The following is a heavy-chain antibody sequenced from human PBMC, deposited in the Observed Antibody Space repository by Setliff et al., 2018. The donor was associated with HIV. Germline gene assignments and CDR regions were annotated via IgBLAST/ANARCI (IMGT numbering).Heavy chain of an antibody. CDR2: INHDRTT. D-gene: IGHD3-3*01. CDR1: GGSISSSNYY. J-gene: IGHJ6*03. V-gene: IGHV4-39*07. CDR3: ARGSRRLTIFGVVFKTNYYFMDV. Sequence: PSETLSLTCTVSGGSISSSNYYWGWIRQPPGKGLEWIGEINHDRTTNYNPSLKSRVTISVDTSKNQFSLTLNSVTAADTAVYYCARGSRRLTIFGVVFKTNYYFMDVWGKGTAVTVSS.